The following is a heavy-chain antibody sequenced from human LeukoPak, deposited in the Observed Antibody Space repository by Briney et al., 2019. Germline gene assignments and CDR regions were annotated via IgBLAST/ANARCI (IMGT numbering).Heavy chain of an antibody. Sequence: PGGSLRLSCAASGFTVSSYYMSWVRQAPGKGLGWVSVIYSGGSTNYADSVKGRFTISRDNAKNTLYLQMNSLRVEDTAVYYCARGPIVVGTYYYMDVWGKGTTVTVSS. CDR1: GFTVSSYY. V-gene: IGHV3-53*01. CDR3: ARGPIVVGTYYYMDV. CDR2: IYSGGST. J-gene: IGHJ6*03. D-gene: IGHD2-2*01.